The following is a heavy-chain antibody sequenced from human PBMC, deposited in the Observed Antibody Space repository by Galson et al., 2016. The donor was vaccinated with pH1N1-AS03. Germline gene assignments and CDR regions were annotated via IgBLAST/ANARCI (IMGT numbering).Heavy chain of an antibody. D-gene: IGHD3-10*01. CDR1: GYIFNSYG. CDR2: ISVYTGKT. V-gene: IGHV1-18*01. J-gene: IGHJ4*02. Sequence: SVKVSCKASGYIFNSYGIAWVRQAPGQGLEWMGWISVYTGKTNYAEKFQERVTMTRQISTTTAYLELRSPRSDDTAVYYCARGGDHASYWGQGTLVTVSS. CDR3: ARGGDHASY.